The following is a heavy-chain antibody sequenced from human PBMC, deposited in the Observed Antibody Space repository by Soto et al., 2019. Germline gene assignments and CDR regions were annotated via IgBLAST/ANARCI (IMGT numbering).Heavy chain of an antibody. CDR2: IYYGGTS. Sequence: SETLSLNCTMSGGSFSPNYWSWIRQPPGKALEWVGYIYYGGTSSYNPSLKSRVTISVDKSKNQFSLKLSSVTAADTAVYYCANKGYFDWSNWFDSWGQGTLVTVS. CDR3: ANKGYFDWSNWFDS. D-gene: IGHD3-9*01. CDR1: GGSFSPNY. J-gene: IGHJ5*01. V-gene: IGHV4-59*12.